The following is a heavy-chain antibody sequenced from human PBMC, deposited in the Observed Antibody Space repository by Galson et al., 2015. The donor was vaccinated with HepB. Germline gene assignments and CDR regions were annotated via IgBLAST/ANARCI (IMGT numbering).Heavy chain of an antibody. CDR3: ARDWAVTTNYYGMDV. Sequence: SCKASGYTFTSYYMHWVRQAPGQGLEWMGIINPSGGSTSYAQKFQGRVTMTRDTSTSTVYMELSSLRSEDTAVYYCARDWAVTTNYYGMDVWGQGTTVTVSS. J-gene: IGHJ6*02. D-gene: IGHD4-17*01. CDR2: INPSGGST. CDR1: GYTFTSYY. V-gene: IGHV1-46*01.